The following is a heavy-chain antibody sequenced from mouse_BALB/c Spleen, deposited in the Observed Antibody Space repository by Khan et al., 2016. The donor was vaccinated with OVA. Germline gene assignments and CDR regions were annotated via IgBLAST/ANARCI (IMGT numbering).Heavy chain of an antibody. V-gene: IGHV1-20*01. CDR3: ARKDGSDFDY. D-gene: IGHD1-1*01. CDR1: GYSFTGYF. J-gene: IGHJ2*01. CDR2: INPHIGET. Sequence: EVQLQQSGPELVKPGDSVTISCKASGYSFTGYFMNWVMQTHGKSLEWIGRINPHIGETFYNQKLTGQATLTVDETSSTFYMELRSLASEDSAVYYCARKDGSDFDYWGQGTTLTVSS.